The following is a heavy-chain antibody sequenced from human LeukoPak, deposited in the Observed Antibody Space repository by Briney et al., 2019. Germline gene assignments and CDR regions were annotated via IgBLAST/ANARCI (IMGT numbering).Heavy chain of an antibody. CDR2: INPNSGGT. D-gene: IGHD3-22*01. J-gene: IGHJ4*02. CDR3: AGDSYYDSSGETSLDDY. Sequence: ASVKVSCKASGYTFTGYYMHWVRQAPGQGLEWMGRINPNSGGTNYAQKFQGRVTMTRDTSISTAYMELSRLRSDDTAVYYCAGDSYYDSSGETSLDDYWGQGTLVTVSS. V-gene: IGHV1-2*06. CDR1: GYTFTGYY.